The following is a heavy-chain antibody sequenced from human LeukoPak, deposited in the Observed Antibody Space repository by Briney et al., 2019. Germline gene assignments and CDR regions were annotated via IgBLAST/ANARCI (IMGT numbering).Heavy chain of an antibody. Sequence: SETLSLTCTVSGDSISPYYWSWIRQSPGKGLVWIGYIYYSGSTNYNPSLKSRVTISVDMSKNQFSLILSSVTAAGTALYYCARHFTYYYDSSGYPRDAFDIWGQGTMVTVSS. CDR3: ARHFTYYYDSSGYPRDAFDI. J-gene: IGHJ3*02. CDR2: IYYSGST. V-gene: IGHV4-59*08. D-gene: IGHD3-22*01. CDR1: GDSISPYY.